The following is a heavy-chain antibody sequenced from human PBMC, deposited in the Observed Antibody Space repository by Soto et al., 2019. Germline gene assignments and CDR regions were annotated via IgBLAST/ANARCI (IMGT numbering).Heavy chain of an antibody. Sequence: QVQLVESGGGVVQPGRSLRLSCAASGFTFSSNGMHWVRQAPGKGLEWVAVISYDGSNKHYADSVKGRFTISRDNSKNTLYLQMNSVRAEDTAVYYCAKGGENWKAWVVDYYYAMDVWGQGTTVTVSS. CDR2: ISYDGSNK. CDR3: AKGGENWKAWVVDYYYAMDV. CDR1: GFTFSSNG. D-gene: IGHD1-1*01. V-gene: IGHV3-30*18. J-gene: IGHJ6*02.